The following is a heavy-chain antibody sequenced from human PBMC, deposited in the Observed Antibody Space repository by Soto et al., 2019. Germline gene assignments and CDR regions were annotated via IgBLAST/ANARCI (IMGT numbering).Heavy chain of an antibody. J-gene: IGHJ6*02. CDR3: TTVEGTVGIYYYYYGMDV. CDR2: IKSKTDGGTT. CDR1: GFTFSNAW. Sequence: EVQLVESGGGLVKPGGSLRLSCAASGFTFSNAWMSWVRQAPGKGLEWVGRIKSKTDGGTTDYAAPVKGRFTISRDDSKNTLSLQMNSLKTEDTAVYYCTTVEGTVGIYYYYYGMDVWGQGTTVTVSS. V-gene: IGHV3-15*01.